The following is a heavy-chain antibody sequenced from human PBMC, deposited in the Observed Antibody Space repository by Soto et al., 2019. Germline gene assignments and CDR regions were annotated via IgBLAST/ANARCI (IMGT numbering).Heavy chain of an antibody. CDR1: GGSISSHY. V-gene: IGHV4-59*11. Sequence: SETLSLTCTVSGGSISSHYWSWIRQPPGKGLEWIGYIYYSGSTNYNPSLKSRVTMSVDTSKNQFSLKLSSVTAADTAVYYCARQSAYSGYDLGYWGQGTLVTVSS. D-gene: IGHD5-12*01. CDR2: IYYSGST. J-gene: IGHJ4*02. CDR3: ARQSAYSGYDLGY.